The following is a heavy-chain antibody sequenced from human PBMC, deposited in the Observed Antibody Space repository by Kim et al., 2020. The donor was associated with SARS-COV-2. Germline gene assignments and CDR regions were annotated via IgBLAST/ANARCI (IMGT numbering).Heavy chain of an antibody. CDR3: ARALLGMD. V-gene: IGHV3-21*01. J-gene: IGHJ4*02. Sequence: SYIYYADSVKGRFNISRDNATNSLYLQMNSLRAEDTAVYYCARALLGMDWGQGTLVTVSS. CDR2: SYI.